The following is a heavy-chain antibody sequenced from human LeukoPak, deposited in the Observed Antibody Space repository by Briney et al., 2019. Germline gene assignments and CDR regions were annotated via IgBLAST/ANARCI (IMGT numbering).Heavy chain of an antibody. J-gene: IGHJ4*02. CDR2: ISSSSSYI. CDR3: ASYGSGSYVRDY. D-gene: IGHD3-10*01. CDR1: GFTFSSYS. Sequence: PGGSLRLSCAASGFTFSSYSMNWVRQAPGKGLEWVSSISSSSSYIYYADSVKGRFTISRDNAKNSLYLQMNSLRAEDTAVYYCASYGSGSYVRDYWGQGTLVTVSS. V-gene: IGHV3-21*01.